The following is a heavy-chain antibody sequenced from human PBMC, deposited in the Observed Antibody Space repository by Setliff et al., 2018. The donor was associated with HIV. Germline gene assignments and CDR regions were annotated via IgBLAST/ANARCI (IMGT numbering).Heavy chain of an antibody. J-gene: IGHJ4*02. CDR3: ARLKRDGTYFFDF. CDR2: VYYRGST. CDR1: GASISSHY. V-gene: IGHV4-59*08. D-gene: IGHD2-21*01. Sequence: SETLSLTCTVSGASISSHYWSWIRQPPGKGLEWIGNVYYRGSTYYNPSLKSRVTISVDTSKNQFSLKLTSVTAADTAVYFCARLKRDGTYFFDFWGQGTLVTVSS.